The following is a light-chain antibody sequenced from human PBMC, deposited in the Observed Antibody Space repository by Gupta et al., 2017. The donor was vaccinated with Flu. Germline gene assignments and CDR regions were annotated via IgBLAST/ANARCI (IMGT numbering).Light chain of an antibody. Sequence: GDRVTLTCRASQTITNYLNWYQQKPGKAPKLLIFAASSLQSGVPSRFSGSGSGTDFTLTISSLQPDDFATYFCQQNYNSPLTFGGGTKVEVK. CDR2: AAS. J-gene: IGKJ4*01. CDR3: QQNYNSPLT. CDR1: QTITNY. V-gene: IGKV1-39*01.